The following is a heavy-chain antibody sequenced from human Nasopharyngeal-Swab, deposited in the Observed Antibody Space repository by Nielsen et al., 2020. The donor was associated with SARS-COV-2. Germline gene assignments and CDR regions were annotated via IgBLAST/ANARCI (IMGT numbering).Heavy chain of an antibody. D-gene: IGHD3-16*01. CDR3: ARDVWGGAEPFDP. J-gene: IGHJ5*02. V-gene: IGHV1-18*01. CDR2: ISAYNGNT. Sequence: WVRQAPGQGLEWMGWISAYNGNTNYAQKLQGRVTMTTDTSTSTAYMELRSLRSDDTAVYYCARDVWGGAEPFDPWGQGTRVTVSS.